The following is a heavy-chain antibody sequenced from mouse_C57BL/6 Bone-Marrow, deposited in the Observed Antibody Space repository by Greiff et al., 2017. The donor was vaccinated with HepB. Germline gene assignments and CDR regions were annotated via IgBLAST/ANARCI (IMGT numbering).Heavy chain of an antibody. J-gene: IGHJ2*01. CDR1: GYSITSGYY. D-gene: IGHD2-1*01. V-gene: IGHV3-6*01. Sequence: VQLKESGPGLVKPSQSLSLTCSVTGYSITSGYYWNWIRQFPGNKLEWMGYISYDGSNNYNPSLKNRISITRDTSKNEFFLKLNSVTTEDTATYYCASFYYGNDYWGQGTTLTVSS. CDR2: ISYDGSN. CDR3: ASFYYGNDY.